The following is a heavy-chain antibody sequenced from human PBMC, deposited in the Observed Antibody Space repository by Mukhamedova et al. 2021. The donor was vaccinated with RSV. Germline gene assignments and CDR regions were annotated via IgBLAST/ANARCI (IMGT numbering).Heavy chain of an antibody. V-gene: IGHV3-74*01. J-gene: IGHJ3*02. Sequence: GRFTISRDNAKNMLYLQMNSLRAEDTAVYYCARGGFDIWGQGTMVTVSS. CDR3: ARGGFDI.